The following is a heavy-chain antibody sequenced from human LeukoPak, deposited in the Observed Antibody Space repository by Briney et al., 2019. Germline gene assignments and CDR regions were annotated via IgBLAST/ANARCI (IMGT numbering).Heavy chain of an antibody. CDR3: ARDGVGAIRDTTDY. J-gene: IGHJ4*02. CDR2: INPNSGGT. CDR1: GYTFTGYY. D-gene: IGHD1-26*01. Sequence: GASVKVSCKASGYTFTGYYMHWVRQAPGQGLEWMGWINPNSGGTNYAQKFQGRVTMTRDTSISTAYMELSRLRSDDTAVYYCARDGVGAIRDTTDYWGQGTLVTVSS. V-gene: IGHV1-2*02.